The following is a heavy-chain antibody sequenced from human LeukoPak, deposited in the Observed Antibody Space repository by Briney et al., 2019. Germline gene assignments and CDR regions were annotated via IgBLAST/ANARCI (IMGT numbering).Heavy chain of an antibody. CDR2: INHSGST. J-gene: IGHJ3*02. D-gene: IGHD7-27*01. CDR1: GGSFSGYY. Sequence: SETLSLTCAVYGGSFSGYYWSWIRQPPGKGLEWIGEINHSGSTNYNPSLKSRVTISVDTSKNQFSLKLSSVTAADTAVYYCARPTTNWGAVGAFDIWGQGTMVTVSS. V-gene: IGHV4-34*01. CDR3: ARPTTNWGAVGAFDI.